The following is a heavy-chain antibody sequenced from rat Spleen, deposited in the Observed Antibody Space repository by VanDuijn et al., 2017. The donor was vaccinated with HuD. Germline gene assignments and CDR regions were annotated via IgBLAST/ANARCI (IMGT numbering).Heavy chain of an antibody. J-gene: IGHJ2*01. CDR2: ISSGGNT. V-gene: IGHV2S12*01. Sequence: QVQLKESGPGLVQPSQTLSLTCTVSGFSLTSNGVSWVRQPPGKGLEWIVTISSGGNTYYNSALKSRLSISRDTSRSQVFLKMNSLQIDDTGTYYCVRHDYYFDYWGQGVMVTVSS. D-gene: IGHD1-6*01. CDR3: VRHDYYFDY. CDR1: GFSLTSNG.